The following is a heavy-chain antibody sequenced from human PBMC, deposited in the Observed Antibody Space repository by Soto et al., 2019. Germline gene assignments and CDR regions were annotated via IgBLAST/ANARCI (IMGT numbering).Heavy chain of an antibody. V-gene: IGHV4-59*01. CDR2: IYYSGST. Sequence: QVQLQESGPGLVKPSETLSLTCTVSGGSISSYYWSWIRQPPGKGLAWIGYIYYSGSTNYNPSLKSLVTTSLXXSXYQFSLKLSAVTAADAAVYYCARGRTHLVNHDAFDIWGQGTMVTVSS. D-gene: IGHD6-13*01. J-gene: IGHJ3*02. CDR1: GGSISSYY. CDR3: ARGRTHLVNHDAFDI.